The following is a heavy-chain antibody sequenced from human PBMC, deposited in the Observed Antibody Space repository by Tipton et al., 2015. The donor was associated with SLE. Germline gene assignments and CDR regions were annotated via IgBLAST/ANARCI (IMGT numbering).Heavy chain of an antibody. CDR1: GFTFSNYA. V-gene: IGHV3-23*03. D-gene: IGHD1-26*01. J-gene: IGHJ4*02. CDR3: AKDDSGNYYSDY. Sequence: GSLRLSCAASGFTFSNYAMSWVRQAPGKGLEWVSVFYSAGSTYYADSVKGRFTISRDNPKNTLYLQMNSLRPEDTAVYYCAKDDSGNYYSDYWGQGTLVTVSS. CDR2: FYSAGST.